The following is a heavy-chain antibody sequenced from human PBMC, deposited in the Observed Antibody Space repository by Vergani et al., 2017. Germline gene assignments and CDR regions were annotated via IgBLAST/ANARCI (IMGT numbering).Heavy chain of an antibody. CDR1: GGSISSSSYY. CDR3: ARXIFEYSSPPGYYYYMDV. CDR2: IYYSGST. J-gene: IGHJ6*03. V-gene: IGHV4-39*01. Sequence: QLQLQESGPGLVKPSETLSLTCTVSGGSISSSSYYWGWIRQPPGKGLEWIGSIYYSGSTYYNPSLKSRVTISVDTSKNQFSLKLSSVTAADTAVYYCARXIFEYSSPPGYYYYMDVWGKGTTVTVSS. D-gene: IGHD6-6*01.